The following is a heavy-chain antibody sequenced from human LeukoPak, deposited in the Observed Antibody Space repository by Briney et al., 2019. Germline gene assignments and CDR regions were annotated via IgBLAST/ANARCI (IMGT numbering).Heavy chain of an antibody. Sequence: PSETLSLTCTVSGGSISGYYWSWIRQSPGKGLEWIGYIYSSGSTNYNPSLKSRVTISIDTFKNEFSLKLSSMTAADMAVYYCASGLSGSGSRLGYWGQGTLVIVSS. CDR3: ASGLSGSGSRLGY. CDR1: GGSISGYY. D-gene: IGHD3-10*01. V-gene: IGHV4-59*01. CDR2: IYSSGST. J-gene: IGHJ4*02.